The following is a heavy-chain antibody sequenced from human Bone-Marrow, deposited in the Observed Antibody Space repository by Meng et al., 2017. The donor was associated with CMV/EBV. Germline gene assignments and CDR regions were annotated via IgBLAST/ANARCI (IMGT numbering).Heavy chain of an antibody. J-gene: IGHJ5*02. CDR3: ARDGQAYSPSAWFDP. Sequence: SETLSLTCTVSGGSISSYYWSWIRQPPGKGLEWIGYIYYSGSTNYNPSLKSRVTISVDTSKNQFSPKLSSVTAADTAVYYCARDGQAYSPSAWFDPWGQGTLVTVSS. CDR2: IYYSGST. CDR1: GGSISSYY. V-gene: IGHV4-59*01. D-gene: IGHD1-26*01.